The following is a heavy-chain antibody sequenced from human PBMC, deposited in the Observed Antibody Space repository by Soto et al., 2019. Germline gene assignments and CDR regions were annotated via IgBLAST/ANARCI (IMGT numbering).Heavy chain of an antibody. V-gene: IGHV3-23*01. J-gene: IGHJ4*02. CDR3: ARRSSGWYFDY. D-gene: IGHD6-19*01. CDR2: ISGSGGST. Sequence: GSLRLSCAASGFTFSSYAMSWVRQAPGKGLEWVSVISGSGGSTYDADSVKGRFTISRDNSKNTLYLQMNSLRAEDTAVFYFARRSSGWYFDYWGQGTVVTVSS. CDR1: GFTFSSYA.